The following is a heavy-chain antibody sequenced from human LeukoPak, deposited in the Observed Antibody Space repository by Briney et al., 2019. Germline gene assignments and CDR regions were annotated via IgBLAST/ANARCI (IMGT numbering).Heavy chain of an antibody. CDR1: GYTFTSYA. Sequence: GASVKVSCKASGYTFTSYAMHWVRQAPGQGLEWMGWISAYNGNTNYAQKLQGRVTMTTDTSTSTAYMELRSLRSDDTAVYYCARVRATILWGSYDYWGQGTLVTVSS. CDR2: ISAYNGNT. V-gene: IGHV1-18*01. CDR3: ARVRATILWGSYDY. J-gene: IGHJ4*02. D-gene: IGHD5-12*01.